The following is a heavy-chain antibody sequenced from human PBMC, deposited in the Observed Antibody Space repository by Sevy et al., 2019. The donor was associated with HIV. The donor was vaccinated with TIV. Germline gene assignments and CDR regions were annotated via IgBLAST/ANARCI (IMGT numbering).Heavy chain of an antibody. CDR3: ARDLPPSATTVLHFDY. V-gene: IGHV3-48*03. CDR1: GFTFSSYE. CDR2: ISNSGSTI. J-gene: IGHJ4*02. Sequence: GGSLRLYCTASGFTFSSYEMNWVRQAPGKGLEWVSYISNSGSTIHYSDSVKGRFTISRDNAKNSLYLQMNSLRAEDTAVYYCARDLPPSATTVLHFDYWGRGTLVTVSS. D-gene: IGHD4-17*01.